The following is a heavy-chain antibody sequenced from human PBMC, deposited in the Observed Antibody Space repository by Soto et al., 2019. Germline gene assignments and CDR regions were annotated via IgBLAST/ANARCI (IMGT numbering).Heavy chain of an antibody. V-gene: IGHV1-69*13. CDR1: GGTFSSYA. Sequence: GASVKVSCKASGGTFSSYAISWVRHAPGQGXEWMGGIIPIFGTANYAQKFQGRVTITADESTSTAYMELSSLRSEDTAVYYCASSYGSGSYLYYYYGMDVWGQGTTVTVSS. J-gene: IGHJ6*02. D-gene: IGHD3-10*01. CDR2: IIPIFGTA. CDR3: ASSYGSGSYLYYYYGMDV.